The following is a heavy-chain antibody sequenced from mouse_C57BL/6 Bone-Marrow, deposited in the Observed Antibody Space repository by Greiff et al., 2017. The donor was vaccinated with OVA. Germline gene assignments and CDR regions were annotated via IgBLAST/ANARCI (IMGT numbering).Heavy chain of an antibody. D-gene: IGHD1-1*01. CDR3: ARGYYGGDYFDY. CDR2: INPNNGGT. CDR1: GYTFTDYY. Sequence: EVKLQQSGPELVKPGASVKISCKASGYTFTDYYMNWVKQSHGKSLEWIGDINPNNGGTSYNQKFKGKATLTVDKSSSTAYMELRSLTSEDSAVYYCARGYYGGDYFDYWGQGTTLTVSS. V-gene: IGHV1-26*01. J-gene: IGHJ2*01.